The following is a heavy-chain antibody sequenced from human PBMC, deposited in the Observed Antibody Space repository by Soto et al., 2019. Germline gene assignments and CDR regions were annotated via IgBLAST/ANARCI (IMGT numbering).Heavy chain of an antibody. CDR2: IGDSGAST. D-gene: IGHD1-26*01. CDR3: TKGVELDV. V-gene: IGHV3-23*01. Sequence: EVLLLESGGGLVQPGGSLRLSCEASGFSFSSFAMNWVRQAPGKGLEWVSAIGDSGASTYYADSVKGRFTISRDNSRNTMYLPLKSLRAEDTAVYYCTKGVELDVWGNGTTVTVSS. CDR1: GFSFSSFA. J-gene: IGHJ6*04.